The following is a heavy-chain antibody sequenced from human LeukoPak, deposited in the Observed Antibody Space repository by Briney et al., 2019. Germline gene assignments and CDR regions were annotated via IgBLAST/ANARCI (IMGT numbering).Heavy chain of an antibody. D-gene: IGHD3-3*01. CDR2: IKQDGSEK. V-gene: IGHV3-7*01. J-gene: IGHJ4*02. CDR3: ARGGVNYDFWSGYYYFDY. CDR1: GFAFSSCA. Sequence: GGSLRLSCAASGFAFSSCAMSWVRQAPGKGLEWVANIKQDGSEKYYVDSVKGRFTISRDNAKNSLYLQMNSLRAEDTAVYYCARGGVNYDFWSGYYYFDYWGQGTLVTVSS.